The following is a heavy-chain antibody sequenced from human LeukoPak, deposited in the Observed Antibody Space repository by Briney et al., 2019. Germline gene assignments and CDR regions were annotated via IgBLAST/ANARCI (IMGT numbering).Heavy chain of an antibody. CDR1: GFTFYDNT. V-gene: IGHV3-43*01. CDR3: ASEVGYRSLGY. J-gene: IGHJ4*02. Sequence: SGGSLRLSCAASGFTFYDNTMHWVRQTPGRGLEWVSFITWKSHRTHYADSVRGRFTVSRDNSKGSMHLEMNSLKTEDTGLYHCASEVGYRSLGYLGQGTLVTVSS. D-gene: IGHD3-3*01. CDR2: ITWKSHRT.